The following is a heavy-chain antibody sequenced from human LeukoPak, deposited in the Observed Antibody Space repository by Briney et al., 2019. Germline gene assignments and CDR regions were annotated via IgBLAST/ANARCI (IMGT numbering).Heavy chain of an antibody. D-gene: IGHD3-16*02. J-gene: IGHJ3*01. CDR1: GFIFNTYA. Sequence: PGGSLRLSCAASGFIFNTYAVSWVRQAPGKGLEWVSAISGSGYSGYYADSVKGRFTISRDNSKNMVFLQMNSLRAEDTAVYYCAKDIPQITFEGVFVGDAFDLWGQGTMVTVSS. CDR2: ISGSGYSG. CDR3: AKDIPQITFEGVFVGDAFDL. V-gene: IGHV3-23*01.